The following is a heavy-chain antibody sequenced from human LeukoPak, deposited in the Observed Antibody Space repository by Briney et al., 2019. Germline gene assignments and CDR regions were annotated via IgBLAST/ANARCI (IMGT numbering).Heavy chain of an antibody. J-gene: IGHJ4*02. V-gene: IGHV3-13*01. Sequence: GGSLRLSCAASGFTFSSYDMHWARQATGKGLEWVSAIGTAGDTYYLGSVKGRFTISRENAKNSLYLQMNSLRAGDTAVYYCAREYRSSSGRAFDYWGQGTLVTASS. CDR2: IGTAGDT. CDR1: GFTFSSYD. CDR3: AREYRSSSGRAFDY. D-gene: IGHD6-6*01.